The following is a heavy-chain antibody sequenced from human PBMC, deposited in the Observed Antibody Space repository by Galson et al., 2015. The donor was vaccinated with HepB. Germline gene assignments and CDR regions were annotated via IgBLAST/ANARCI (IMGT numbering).Heavy chain of an antibody. CDR3: ARDMGYIGSYRSFDI. J-gene: IGHJ3*02. CDR1: GDSVSSKSVA. CDR2: TYYRSKWYN. V-gene: IGHV6-1*01. D-gene: IGHD1-26*01. Sequence: CAISGDSVSSKSVAWSWIRQSPSRGLEWLGRTYYRSKWYNEYAVSVKSGITITADTSKNQVSLQLSSVTPEDTAVCYCARDMGYIGSYRSFDIWGQGTMVTVFS.